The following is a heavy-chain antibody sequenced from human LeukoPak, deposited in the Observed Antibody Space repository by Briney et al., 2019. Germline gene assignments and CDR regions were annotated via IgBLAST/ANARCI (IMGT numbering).Heavy chain of an antibody. D-gene: IGHD5-24*01. CDR2: ISYDGGNK. Sequence: PGGSLRLSCAASGFTFGTYAMHWVRQAPGKGLEWVTVISYDGGNKFYADSVKGRFTISRDNSKNTLYLQMNSLRAEDTAVYYCARDPTLYNPAPYFYYMDVWGTGTTVTVS. CDR1: GFTFGTYA. V-gene: IGHV3-30-3*01. CDR3: ARDPTLYNPAPYFYYMDV. J-gene: IGHJ6*03.